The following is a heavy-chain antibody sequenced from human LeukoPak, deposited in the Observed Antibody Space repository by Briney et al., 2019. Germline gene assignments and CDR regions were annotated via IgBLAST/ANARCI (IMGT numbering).Heavy chain of an antibody. CDR3: ARDLGGYSDGSYYYYMDV. J-gene: IGHJ6*03. V-gene: IGHV4-4*07. CDR2: FFTSGTSGTA. Sequence: SETLSLTCTVSGGSVSTYYWSWIRQPAGKGLEFIGRFFTSGTSGTANYNPSLKNRVTMSLDTSKNQFSLKLTSVTAADTAVYYCARDLGGYSDGSYYYYMDVWGKGTTVTVSS. CDR1: GGSVSTYY. D-gene: IGHD5-18*01.